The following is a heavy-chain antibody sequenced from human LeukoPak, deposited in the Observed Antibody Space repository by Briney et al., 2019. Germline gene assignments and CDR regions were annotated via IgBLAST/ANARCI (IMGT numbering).Heavy chain of an antibody. CDR3: ARGFDYDSSATVGY. J-gene: IGHJ4*02. CDR1: GFTFDDYG. D-gene: IGHD3-22*01. Sequence: GGSLRLSCAASGFTFDDYGMSWVRQAPGKGLEWVSGINWNGGSTGYADSVKGRFTISRDNAKNSLYLQMNSLRAEDTALYYCARGFDYDSSATVGYWGQGTLVTVSS. V-gene: IGHV3-20*04. CDR2: INWNGGST.